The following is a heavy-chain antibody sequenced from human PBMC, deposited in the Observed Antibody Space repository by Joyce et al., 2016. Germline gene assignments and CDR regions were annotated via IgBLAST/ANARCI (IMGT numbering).Heavy chain of an antibody. CDR3: ASRYCSSTSCHAYY. Sequence: QVQLQESGPGLVKPSQTLSLTCTVSGGSISSDDYYWSWIRQHPGKGLEWIGYIYYSGSTYYNPSLKSRVTISVDMSRNQFSLKLRSVTAADTAVYYCASRYCSSTSCHAYYWGQGTLATVSS. CDR1: GGSISSDDYY. V-gene: IGHV4-31*03. CDR2: IYYSGST. J-gene: IGHJ4*02. D-gene: IGHD2-2*01.